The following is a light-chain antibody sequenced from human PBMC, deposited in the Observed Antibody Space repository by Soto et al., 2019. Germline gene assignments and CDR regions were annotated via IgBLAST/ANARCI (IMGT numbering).Light chain of an antibody. CDR1: SREFGGYNY. V-gene: IGLV2-14*01. Sequence: QSALTQPASLSGAPGQSITLSCTGNSREFGGYNYVSWYQQHPGKAPKLMIFDVNNRPSGISNRFSGSKSGNTASLTISGLQAEDEADYYCSSYTSSSTLGVFGTGTKVTVL. J-gene: IGLJ1*01. CDR2: DVN. CDR3: SSYTSSSTLGV.